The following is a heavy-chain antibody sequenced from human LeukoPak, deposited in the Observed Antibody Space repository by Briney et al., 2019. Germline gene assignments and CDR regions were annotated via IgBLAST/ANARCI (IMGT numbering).Heavy chain of an antibody. D-gene: IGHD1-7*01. CDR2: IYYSGTT. Sequence: SETLSLTCTVSGGSITSYYWSWVRQPPGKGLEWIGYIYYSGTTNYNPSLKSRVTMSVDASKNQFSLNLNSVTAADTAVYYCARDNWNSGYMDVWGKGTTVTVSS. V-gene: IGHV4-59*12. CDR3: ARDNWNSGYMDV. J-gene: IGHJ6*03. CDR1: GGSITSYY.